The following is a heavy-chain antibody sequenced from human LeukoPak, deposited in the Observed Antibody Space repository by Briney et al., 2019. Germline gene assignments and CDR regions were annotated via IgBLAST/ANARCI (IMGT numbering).Heavy chain of an antibody. CDR2: MNEDGSGR. Sequence: EGSLRLSCAASGFTFTSAWMSWLRQTPEKGLEWVAHMNEDGSGRFYVDSAKGRFTISRDDTQNSVYLQMNSLRVEDTAVYYCAAWLGESVPWGQGTLVTVSS. CDR3: AAWLGESVP. CDR1: GFTFTSAW. V-gene: IGHV3-7*01. J-gene: IGHJ5*02. D-gene: IGHD3-10*01.